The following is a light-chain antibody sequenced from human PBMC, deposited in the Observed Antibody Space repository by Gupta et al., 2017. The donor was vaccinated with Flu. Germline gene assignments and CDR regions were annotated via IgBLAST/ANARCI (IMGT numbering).Light chain of an antibody. J-gene: IGKJ2*01. CDR3: QQSHSSPDT. V-gene: IGKV1-39*01. Sequence: DIQMTQSPSCPSASVGDRGTITARASKRISISLAWYQQKPGKAPKFLIYAASSRKSGVPSRFSGSGSGTDFTLTISRLQPEDFAAYYCQQSHSSPDTFGQGTKVEIK. CDR1: KRISIS. CDR2: AAS.